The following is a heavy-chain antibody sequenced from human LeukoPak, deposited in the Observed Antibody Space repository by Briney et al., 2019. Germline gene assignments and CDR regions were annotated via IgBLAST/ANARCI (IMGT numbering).Heavy chain of an antibody. Sequence: SETLSLTCAVYGGSFSGYYWSWIRQPPGKGLEWIGEINHSGSTNYNPSLKSRVTISVDTSNNQFSLKLSSVTAADTAVYYCARIGDGYTNNWGQGTLVTVSS. CDR2: INHSGST. D-gene: IGHD5-24*01. V-gene: IGHV4-34*01. J-gene: IGHJ4*02. CDR3: ARIGDGYTNN. CDR1: GGSFSGYY.